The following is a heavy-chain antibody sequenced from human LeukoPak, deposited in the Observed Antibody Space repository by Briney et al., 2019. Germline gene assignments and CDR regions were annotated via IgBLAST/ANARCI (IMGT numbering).Heavy chain of an antibody. J-gene: IGHJ4*02. Sequence: ASVKVSCKASGGTFSSYTISWVRQAPGQGLEWMGRIIPILGMANYAQKFQGRVTITADKSTSTAYMELSSLRSEDTAVYYCARAREMATIKFDYWGQGTLVTVSS. CDR2: IIPILGMA. CDR3: ARAREMATIKFDY. V-gene: IGHV1-69*02. D-gene: IGHD5-24*01. CDR1: GGTFSSYT.